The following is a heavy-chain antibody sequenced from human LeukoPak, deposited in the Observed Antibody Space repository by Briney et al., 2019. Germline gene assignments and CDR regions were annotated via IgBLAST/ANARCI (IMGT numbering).Heavy chain of an antibody. CDR1: GFTFDDYG. J-gene: IGHJ4*02. CDR3: ARVRDIFTGYPVGSYYFDY. V-gene: IGHV3-20*04. CDR2: INWNGGSK. Sequence: GGSLRLSXAASGFTFDDYGMSWVRQAPGKGLEWVSGINWNGGSKGYADSVKGRFTISRDNAKNSVYLQMDSLRAADTALYYCARVRDIFTGYPVGSYYFDYWGQGTLVTVSS. D-gene: IGHD3-9*01.